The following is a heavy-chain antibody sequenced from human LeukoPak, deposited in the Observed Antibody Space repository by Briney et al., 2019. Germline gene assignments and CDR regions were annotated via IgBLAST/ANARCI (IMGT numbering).Heavy chain of an antibody. J-gene: IGHJ6*03. CDR2: IRYDGSNK. D-gene: IGHD4-17*01. CDR3: ARDPEAVTTDYYYYYMDV. CDR1: GFTFSSYG. V-gene: IGHV3-30*02. Sequence: PGGSLRLSCAASGFTFSSYGMHWVRQAPGKGLEWVAFIRYDGSNKYYADSVKGRFTISRDNSKNTLYLQMNSLRAEDTAVYYCARDPEAVTTDYYYYYMDVWGKGTTVTVSS.